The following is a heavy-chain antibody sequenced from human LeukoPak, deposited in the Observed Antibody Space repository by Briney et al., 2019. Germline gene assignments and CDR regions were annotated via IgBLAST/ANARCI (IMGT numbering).Heavy chain of an antibody. CDR2: IYYTGSA. CDR3: ARFVRHCGIADCLDY. Sequence: SETLSLTCTVSGGSISSGGYYWSWIRQPPGKGLEWIGAIYYTGSAYFNPSLKSRVTISIDTSKDQFSVRLSSVTAADTSVYYCARFVRHCGIADCLDYWGQGTLVIVSS. V-gene: IGHV4-39*01. J-gene: IGHJ4*02. D-gene: IGHD2-21*01. CDR1: GGSISSGGYY.